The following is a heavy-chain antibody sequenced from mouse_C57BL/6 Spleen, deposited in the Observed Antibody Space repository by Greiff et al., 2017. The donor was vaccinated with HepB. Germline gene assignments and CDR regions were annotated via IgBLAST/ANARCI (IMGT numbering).Heavy chain of an antibody. V-gene: IGHV5-17*01. CDR3: ARSLYYGSSYVGAYYAMDY. Sequence: EVMLVESGGGLVKPGGSLKLSCAASGFTFSDYGMHWVRQAPEKGLEWVAYISSGSSTIYYADTVKGRFTISRDNAKNTLFLQMTSLRSEDTAMYDCARSLYYGSSYVGAYYAMDYWGQGTSVTVSS. CDR2: ISSGSSTI. J-gene: IGHJ4*01. CDR1: GFTFSDYG. D-gene: IGHD1-1*01.